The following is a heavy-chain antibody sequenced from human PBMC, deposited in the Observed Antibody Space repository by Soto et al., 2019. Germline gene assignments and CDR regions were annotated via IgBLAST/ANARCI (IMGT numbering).Heavy chain of an antibody. J-gene: IGHJ3*02. CDR2: ISAYNGNT. CDR1: GYTFTSYG. D-gene: IGHD4-17*01. Sequence: QVQLVQSGAEVKKPGASVKVSCKASGYTFTSYGISWVRQAPGQGLEWMGWISAYNGNTNYAQKLQGRVTMTTDTATSTASMERRSLRSDAKAVYYCARETTVCHAFDIWGQGTMVTVSS. CDR3: ARETTVCHAFDI. V-gene: IGHV1-18*01.